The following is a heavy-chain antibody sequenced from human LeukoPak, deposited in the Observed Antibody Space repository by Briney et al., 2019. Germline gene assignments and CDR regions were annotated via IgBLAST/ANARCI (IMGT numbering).Heavy chain of an antibody. D-gene: IGHD4-23*01. CDR3: ARDYGGNSDWYFDL. V-gene: IGHV4-34*01. Sequence: SETLSLTCTVSGGSISTFYWSWIRQPPGKGLEWIGEINHSGSTNYNPSLKSRVTISVDTSKNQFSLKVNSVTAADTAVYYCARDYGGNSDWYFDLWGRGTLVTVSS. CDR1: GGSISTFY. J-gene: IGHJ2*01. CDR2: INHSGST.